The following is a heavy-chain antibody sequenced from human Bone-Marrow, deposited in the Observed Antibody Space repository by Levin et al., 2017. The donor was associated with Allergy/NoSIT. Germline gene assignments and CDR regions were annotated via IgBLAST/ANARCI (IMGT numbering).Heavy chain of an antibody. J-gene: IGHJ4*02. V-gene: IGHV3-48*03. Sequence: PGGSLRLSCAGSGFNFRNYEMKWVRQAPGKGLEWISYISSSASTIYYADSVRGRFTISRDNAKNSLYLQMNSLRAEDTAVYYCSTGDLSYFDYWGQGTLVTVSS. CDR2: ISSSASTI. D-gene: IGHD1-1*01. CDR1: GFNFRNYE. CDR3: STGDLSYFDY.